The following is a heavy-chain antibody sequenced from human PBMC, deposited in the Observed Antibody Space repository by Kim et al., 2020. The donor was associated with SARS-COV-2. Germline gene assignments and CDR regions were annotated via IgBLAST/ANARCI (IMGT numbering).Heavy chain of an antibody. Sequence: GGSLRLSCAASGFTFSSYGMHWVRQAPGKGLEWVAVISYDGSNKYYADSVKGRFTISRDNSKNTLYLQMNSLRAEDTAVYYCAKDYPQWLARELDYWGQGTLVTVS. CDR1: GFTFSSYG. V-gene: IGHV3-30*18. CDR3: AKDYPQWLARELDY. CDR2: ISYDGSNK. D-gene: IGHD6-19*01. J-gene: IGHJ4*02.